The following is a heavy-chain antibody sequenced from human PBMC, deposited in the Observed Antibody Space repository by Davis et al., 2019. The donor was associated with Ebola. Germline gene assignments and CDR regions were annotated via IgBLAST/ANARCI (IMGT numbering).Heavy chain of an antibody. Sequence: SVKVSCKASGGTFSSYAISWVRQAPGQGLEWMGGIIPIFGTANYAQKFQGRVTITADESTSTAYMELSSLRSEDTAVYYCAREGSSWSWFDPWGQGTLVTVSS. V-gene: IGHV1-69*13. J-gene: IGHJ5*02. CDR2: IIPIFGTA. D-gene: IGHD6-13*01. CDR1: GGTFSSYA. CDR3: AREGSSWSWFDP.